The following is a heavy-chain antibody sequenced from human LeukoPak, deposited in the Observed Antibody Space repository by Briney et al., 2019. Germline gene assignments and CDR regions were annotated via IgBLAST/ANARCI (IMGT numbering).Heavy chain of an antibody. Sequence: GASVKVSCKASGYTFTGYYMHWVRQAPGQGVEWMGWINPNSGGTNYAQKFQGRVTMTRDTSISTAYMELSRLRSDDTAVYYCANDYGDYYDAFDIWGQGTMVTVSS. D-gene: IGHD4-17*01. V-gene: IGHV1-2*02. CDR1: GYTFTGYY. CDR3: ANDYGDYYDAFDI. CDR2: INPNSGGT. J-gene: IGHJ3*02.